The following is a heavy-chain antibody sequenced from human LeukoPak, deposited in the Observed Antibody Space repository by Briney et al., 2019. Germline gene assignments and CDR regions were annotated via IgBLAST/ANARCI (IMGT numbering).Heavy chain of an antibody. Sequence: SETLSLTCTVSGGSISSSSYYWGWIRQPPGEGLEWIGSIYYSGSTYYNPSLKSRVTISVDTSKNQFSLKLSSVTAADTAVYYCARGGITMVRGDFDYRGQGTLVTVSS. J-gene: IGHJ4*02. CDR3: ARGGITMVRGDFDY. D-gene: IGHD3-10*01. CDR1: GGSISSSSYY. CDR2: IYYSGST. V-gene: IGHV4-39*07.